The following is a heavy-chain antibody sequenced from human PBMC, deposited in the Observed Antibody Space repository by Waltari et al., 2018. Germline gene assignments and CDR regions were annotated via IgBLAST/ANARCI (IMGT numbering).Heavy chain of an antibody. CDR2: ISYSGPP. CDR1: GGSITTNCHY. J-gene: IGHJ3*01. V-gene: IGHV4-39*01. CDR3: ATYVGASIGTAAFDV. Sequence: QLHLQESGPGLVQPSETLSLTCSVSGGSITTNCHYWGWIRQPPGKGLEWTANISYSGPPYTNPFLKRRFTISVDTFKNQFSLKLRSVTAADTALYYCATYVGASIGTAAFDVWGQGTMVTVSS. D-gene: IGHD3-16*01.